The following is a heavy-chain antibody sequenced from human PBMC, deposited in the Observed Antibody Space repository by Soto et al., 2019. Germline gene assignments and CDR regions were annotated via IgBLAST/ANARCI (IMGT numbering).Heavy chain of an antibody. CDR2: ISYDGSNK. Sequence: GGSLRLSCAASGFTFSSYAMHWVRQAPGKGLEWVAVISYDGSNKYYADSVKGRFTISRDNSKNTLYLQMNSLRAEDTAVYYCARVPYYYDSSGYYFDDFDIWGQGTMVTVSS. CDR1: GFTFSSYA. V-gene: IGHV3-30-3*01. CDR3: ARVPYYYDSSGYYFDDFDI. J-gene: IGHJ3*02. D-gene: IGHD3-22*01.